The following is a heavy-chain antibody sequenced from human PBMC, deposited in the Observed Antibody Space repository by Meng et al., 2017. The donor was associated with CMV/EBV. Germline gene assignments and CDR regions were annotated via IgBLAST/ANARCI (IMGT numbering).Heavy chain of an antibody. CDR2: ISYDGSNK. Sequence: GESLKISCAASRFTFSSYAMHWVRQAPGKGLEWVAVISYDGSNKYYADSVKGRFTISRDNSKNTLYLQMNSLRAEDTAVYYCARSGYCSSTSCYEGWFDPWGQGTLVTVSS. D-gene: IGHD2-2*01. CDR1: RFTFSSYA. J-gene: IGHJ5*02. V-gene: IGHV3-30*04. CDR3: ARSGYCSSTSCYEGWFDP.